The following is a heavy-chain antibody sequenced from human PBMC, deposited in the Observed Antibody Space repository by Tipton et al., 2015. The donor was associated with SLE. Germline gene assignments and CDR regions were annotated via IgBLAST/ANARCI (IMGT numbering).Heavy chain of an antibody. CDR2: INPSGDST. J-gene: IGHJ4*02. CDR3: AREKFRSIAALDY. D-gene: IGHD6-13*01. V-gene: IGHV1-46*01. Sequence: QSGAEVKKPGASVKVSCKASGYTFTSYYMHWLRQAPGQWLEWMGIINPSGDSTSYAQKFQGKVTMTRDTSTSTVYMELSSLISEDTAMYYCAREKFRSIAALDYWGQGSLVAVSS. CDR1: GYTFTSYY.